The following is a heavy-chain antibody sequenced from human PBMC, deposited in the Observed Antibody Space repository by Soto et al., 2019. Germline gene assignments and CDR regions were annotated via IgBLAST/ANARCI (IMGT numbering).Heavy chain of an antibody. J-gene: IGHJ4*02. CDR2: IHRGGST. CDR3: ARSANTYGSPFDY. D-gene: IGHD3-10*01. CDR1: GFTVGNNY. V-gene: IGHV3-66*01. Sequence: GGSLRLSCAASGFTVGNNYMSWVRQAPGKGLEWVSIIHRGGSTSYADSVKGRFTISRDSSKNILYLQINGLTADDTAVYYCARSANTYGSPFDYWGQGSLVTVSS.